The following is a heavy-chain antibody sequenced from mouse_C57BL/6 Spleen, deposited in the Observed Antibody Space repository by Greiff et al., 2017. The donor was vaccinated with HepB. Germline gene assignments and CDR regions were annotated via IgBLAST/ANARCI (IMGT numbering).Heavy chain of an antibody. CDR2: ISYDGSN. Sequence: EVQLQESGPGLVKPSQSLSLTCSVTGYSITSGYYWNWIRQFPGNKLEWMGYISYDGSNNYNPSLKNRISITRDTSKNQFFLKLNSVTTEDTATYYGARDYGSSYGFAYWGQGTLVTVSA. J-gene: IGHJ3*01. V-gene: IGHV3-6*01. D-gene: IGHD1-1*01. CDR1: GYSITSGYY. CDR3: ARDYGSSYGFAY.